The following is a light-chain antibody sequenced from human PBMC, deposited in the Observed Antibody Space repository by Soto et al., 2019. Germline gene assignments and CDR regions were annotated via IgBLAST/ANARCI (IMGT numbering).Light chain of an antibody. CDR1: QSVSSN. J-gene: IGKJ4*01. CDR3: QQYNVWPLT. Sequence: EIVMTQSPATLSVSPGERATLSCRSSQSVSSNLAWYQQKPGQTPKLLIYVSSTSDTGIPTRLSGSGSGTEFTLTISRLQSEYFAVYYCQQYNVWPLTFGGGTKVEFK. CDR2: VSS. V-gene: IGKV3-15*01.